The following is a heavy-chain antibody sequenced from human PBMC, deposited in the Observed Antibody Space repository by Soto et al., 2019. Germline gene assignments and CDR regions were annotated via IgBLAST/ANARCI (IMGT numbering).Heavy chain of an antibody. D-gene: IGHD2-8*01. Sequence: QVQLQESGPGLVKPSQTLSLTCTVSGGSISSGGYYWSWIRQHPGKGLEWIGYIYYSGSTYYNPSLKSRVTISVDTSKNQFSLKLSSVTAADTAVYYCARSMNIVLMVYNLEFDPWGQGTLVTVSS. CDR3: ARSMNIVLMVYNLEFDP. V-gene: IGHV4-31*03. J-gene: IGHJ5*02. CDR1: GGSISSGGYY. CDR2: IYYSGST.